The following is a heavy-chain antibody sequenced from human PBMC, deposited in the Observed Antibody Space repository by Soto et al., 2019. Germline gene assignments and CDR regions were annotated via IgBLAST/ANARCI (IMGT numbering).Heavy chain of an antibody. Sequence: QVQLVQSGAEVKKPGASVKVSCKASGYTFTSYGISWVRQAPGQGLEWMGWISAYNGNTNYAQKLQGRVTMTTDTXTXXAYMELRSLRSDDTAVYYCAREIGSSGWYGGDFDYWGQGTLVTVSS. CDR2: ISAYNGNT. D-gene: IGHD6-19*01. CDR1: GYTFTSYG. V-gene: IGHV1-18*01. J-gene: IGHJ4*02. CDR3: AREIGSSGWYGGDFDY.